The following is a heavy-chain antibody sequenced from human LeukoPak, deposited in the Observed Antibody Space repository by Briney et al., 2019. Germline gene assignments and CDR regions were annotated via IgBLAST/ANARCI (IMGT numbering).Heavy chain of an antibody. CDR3: ARDAIAKSSSPRYYFDY. CDR1: GFTFSSFS. V-gene: IGHV3-48*02. D-gene: IGHD6-13*01. CDR2: ISGSSGTI. J-gene: IGHJ4*02. Sequence: PGGSLRLSCTASGFTFSSFSMNWVRQAPGKGLEWVSYISGSSGTIYYAASVKGRFTISRDNAKNSLYLQMNSLRDEDTAVYYCARDAIAKSSSPRYYFDYWGQGTLVTVSS.